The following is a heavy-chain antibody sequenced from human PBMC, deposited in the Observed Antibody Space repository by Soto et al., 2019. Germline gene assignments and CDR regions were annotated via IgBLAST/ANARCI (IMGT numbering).Heavy chain of an antibody. Sequence: QVQLVQSGAEVKKPGASVKVSCKASGYTFTSYAMHWVRQAPGQRLEWMGWINAGNGNTKYSQKFQGRVTITRDTSASTAYMELSSLRSEDTAMYYCARDLFGLGVVVVAAPSYGMVVWGQGTTVTVSS. CDR1: GYTFTSYA. J-gene: IGHJ6*02. D-gene: IGHD2-15*01. CDR2: INAGNGNT. CDR3: ARDLFGLGVVVVAAPSYGMVV. V-gene: IGHV1-3*01.